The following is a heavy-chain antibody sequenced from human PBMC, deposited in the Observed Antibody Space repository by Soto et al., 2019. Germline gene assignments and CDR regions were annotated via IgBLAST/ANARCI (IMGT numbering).Heavy chain of an antibody. CDR3: AKDKSTGEYSYYRYMDV. J-gene: IGHJ6*03. CDR2: ISWNSGQL. CDR1: GFNFGNYA. Sequence: EVLLVESGGGFVQPDRPLRLSCEASGFNFGNYAMHWVRQVPGKGLEWVSAISWNSGQLDYADSVRGRVTISRDNGKNSLYLEMNSLRPDDTALYFCAKDKSTGEYSYYRYMDVWGRGTTVIVSS. D-gene: IGHD4-17*01. V-gene: IGHV3-9*01.